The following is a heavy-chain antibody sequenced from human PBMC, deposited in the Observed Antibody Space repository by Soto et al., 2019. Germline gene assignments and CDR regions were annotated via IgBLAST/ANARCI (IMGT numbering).Heavy chain of an antibody. Sequence: GASLKVSCKASGGTFSSYAISWVRRSPGQGLEWMGGIIPIFGTANYAQKFQGRVTITADESTSTAYMELSSLRSEDTAVYYCARRILTGYYAVYYYYGMDVWGQGTTVTVSS. CDR1: GGTFSSYA. V-gene: IGHV1-69*13. J-gene: IGHJ6*02. CDR3: ARRILTGYYAVYYYYGMDV. D-gene: IGHD3-9*01. CDR2: IIPIFGTA.